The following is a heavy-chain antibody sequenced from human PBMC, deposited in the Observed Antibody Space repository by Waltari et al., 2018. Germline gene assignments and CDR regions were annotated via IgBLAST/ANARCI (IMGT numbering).Heavy chain of an antibody. CDR1: GGSIRSSNW. J-gene: IGHJ4*02. Sequence: QVQLQESGPGLVKPSGTLSLTCAVSGGSIRSSNWWSWVRQPPGKGLEWIGEIYHSGSTNYNPSLKSRVTISVDKSKNQFSLKLSAVTAADTAVYYCARVTRYKWLGAYYFDYWGQGTLVTVSS. V-gene: IGHV4-4*02. CDR2: IYHSGST. CDR3: ARVTRYKWLGAYYFDY. D-gene: IGHD6-19*01.